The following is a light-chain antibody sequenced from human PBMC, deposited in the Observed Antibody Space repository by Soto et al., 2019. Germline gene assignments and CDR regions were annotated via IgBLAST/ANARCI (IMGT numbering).Light chain of an antibody. CDR2: DAS. CDR3: QQYGSSPRT. V-gene: IGKV3-20*01. J-gene: IGKJ1*01. CDR1: QYVSISS. Sequence: IVMTPSPGNLSLSPGETATHSCGLSQYVSISSLAWYQQKRGQAPRLLIHDASSRATGIPDRFSGSGSGTDFTLTISRLEPEDFAVYYCQQYGSSPRTFGQGTKVAIK.